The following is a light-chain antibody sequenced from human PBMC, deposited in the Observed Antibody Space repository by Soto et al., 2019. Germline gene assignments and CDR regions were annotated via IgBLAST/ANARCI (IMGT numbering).Light chain of an antibody. Sequence: EIVLTQSPATLSLSPGERATLSCRASQSVTWYLDWYQQKPGQAPRLLIYDATNRATGIPARFSGSGSGTDFTLAIRSLEPEDFAVYYCQQRTNWLTFGGGTRVEI. V-gene: IGKV3-11*01. CDR2: DAT. J-gene: IGKJ4*01. CDR3: QQRTNWLT. CDR1: QSVTWY.